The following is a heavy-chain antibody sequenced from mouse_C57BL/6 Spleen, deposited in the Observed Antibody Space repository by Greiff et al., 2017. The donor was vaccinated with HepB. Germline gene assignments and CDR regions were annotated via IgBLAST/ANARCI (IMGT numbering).Heavy chain of an antibody. J-gene: IGHJ3*01. Sequence: VQLQESGPELVKPGASVKISCKASGYAFSSSWMNWVKQRPGKGLEWIGRIYPGDGDTNYNGKFKGKATLTADKSSSTAYMQLSSLTSEDSAVYFCARRNYDYGGFAYWGQGTLVTVSA. V-gene: IGHV1-82*01. CDR2: IYPGDGDT. D-gene: IGHD2-4*01. CDR3: ARRNYDYGGFAY. CDR1: GYAFSSSW.